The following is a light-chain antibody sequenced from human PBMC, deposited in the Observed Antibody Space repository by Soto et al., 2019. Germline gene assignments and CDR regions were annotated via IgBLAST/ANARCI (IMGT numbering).Light chain of an antibody. V-gene: IGKV3-20*01. CDR1: QGLSSNY. J-gene: IGKJ4*01. CDR3: QQYFSSVLT. Sequence: IVLTQSPGTLSLSPGERATLSCRASQGLSSNYLAWYQQKPGQAPRLLIYGAPSRATGIPDRFSGSGSGTDFTLTISRLEPEDFALYYCQQYFSSVLTFGGGTKVEIK. CDR2: GAP.